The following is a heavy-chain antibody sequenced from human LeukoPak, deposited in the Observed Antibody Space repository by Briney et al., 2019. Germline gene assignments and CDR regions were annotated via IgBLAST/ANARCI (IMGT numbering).Heavy chain of an antibody. V-gene: IGHV4-59*08. D-gene: IGHD3-22*01. CDR2: IYHSGST. CDR3: ARGDSSGYYLHWFDP. Sequence: SETLSLTCTVSGGSISNYSWSWIRQPPGKGLEWIGYIYHSGSTNYNPSLKSRVTISVDTSKNRFSLKLKSVTAADTAVYYCARGDSSGYYLHWFDPWGQGTLVTVSS. J-gene: IGHJ5*02. CDR1: GGSISNYS.